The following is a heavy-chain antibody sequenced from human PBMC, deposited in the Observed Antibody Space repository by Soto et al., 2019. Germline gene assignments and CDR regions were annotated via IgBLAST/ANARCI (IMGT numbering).Heavy chain of an antibody. J-gene: IGHJ4*02. CDR3: ARNSPEEYSSSSAFDY. Sequence: SSETLSLTCTVSGGSISSYYWSWIRQPPGKGLEWIGYIYYSGSTNYNPSLKSRVTISVDTSKNQFSLKLSSVTAADTAVYYCARNSPEEYSSSSAFDYWGQGTLVTVSS. D-gene: IGHD6-6*01. CDR2: IYYSGST. CDR1: GGSISSYY. V-gene: IGHV4-59*01.